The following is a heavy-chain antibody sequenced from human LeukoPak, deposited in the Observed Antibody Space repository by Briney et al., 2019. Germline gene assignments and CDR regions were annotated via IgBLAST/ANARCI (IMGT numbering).Heavy chain of an antibody. V-gene: IGHV4-34*01. CDR2: INHSGST. Sequence: SETLSLTCAVYGGSFSGYYWSWIRQPPGKGLEWIGEINHSGSTNYNPSLKSRVTISVDTSKNQFSLKLSSVTAADTAVYYCASIQCTNGVCYMDYWGQGTLVTVSS. J-gene: IGHJ4*02. CDR3: ASIQCTNGVCYMDY. D-gene: IGHD2-8*01. CDR1: GGSFSGYY.